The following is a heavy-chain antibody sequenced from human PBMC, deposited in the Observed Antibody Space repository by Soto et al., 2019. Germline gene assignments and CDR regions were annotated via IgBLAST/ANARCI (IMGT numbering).Heavy chain of an antibody. J-gene: IGHJ5*02. Sequence: QVQLVQSGAEVKKPGASVKVSCKASGYTFTSYGISWVRQAPGQGLEWMGWISAYNGNTNYAQKLQGRVTMTTDTSTSTAYMELRSLRSDDTAVYYCARDPVRFLAWLLHWFDPWGQGTLVTVSS. V-gene: IGHV1-18*01. CDR1: GYTFTSYG. D-gene: IGHD3-3*01. CDR3: ARDPVRFLAWLLHWFDP. CDR2: ISAYNGNT.